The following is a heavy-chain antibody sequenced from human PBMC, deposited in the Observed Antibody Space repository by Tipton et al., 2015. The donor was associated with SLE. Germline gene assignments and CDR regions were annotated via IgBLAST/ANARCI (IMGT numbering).Heavy chain of an antibody. CDR3: ARDRIRSYMDV. D-gene: IGHD1-14*01. CDR1: GGSISSYY. J-gene: IGHJ6*03. V-gene: IGHV4-4*07. Sequence: TLSLTCTVSGGSISSYYWSWIRQPAGKGLEWIGRIYTSGSTNYSPSLKSRVTMSVDTSKNQFSLKLNSVTPEDTAVYYCARDRIRSYMDVWGKGTTVTVSS. CDR2: IYTSGST.